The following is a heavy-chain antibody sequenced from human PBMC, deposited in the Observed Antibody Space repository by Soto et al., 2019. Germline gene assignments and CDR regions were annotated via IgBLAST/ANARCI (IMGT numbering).Heavy chain of an antibody. D-gene: IGHD3-10*01. CDR1: GYTLTSYG. V-gene: IGHV1-18*01. Sequence: QVQLVQTGAEVKKPGASVKVSCKASGYTLTSYGISWVRQAPGQGLEWMGWISAYNGKTNYAQKLQGRVTMTTDTSTSTAYMELRSLRSDDTAVFYCARLTMAQDAFDIWGEGTMVTVSS. CDR2: ISAYNGKT. CDR3: ARLTMAQDAFDI. J-gene: IGHJ3*02.